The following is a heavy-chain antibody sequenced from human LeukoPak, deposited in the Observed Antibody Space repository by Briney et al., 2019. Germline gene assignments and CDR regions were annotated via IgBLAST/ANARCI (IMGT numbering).Heavy chain of an antibody. CDR3: ARGGRSSGWYYFDY. J-gene: IGHJ4*02. CDR1: GDSITSYY. Sequence: SETLSLTCTVSGDSITSYYWTWIRQPPGKGLEWIGYIYYSGSTNYNPSLKSRVTISVDTSKNQFSLKLSSVTAADTAVYYCARGGRSSGWYYFDYWGQGTLVTVSS. CDR2: IYYSGST. V-gene: IGHV4-59*01. D-gene: IGHD6-19*01.